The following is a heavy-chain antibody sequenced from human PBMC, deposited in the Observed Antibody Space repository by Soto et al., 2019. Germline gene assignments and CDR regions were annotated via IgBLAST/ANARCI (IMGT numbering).Heavy chain of an antibody. Sequence: ASETLSLTCTVSGGSISSGDYYWSWIRQPPGKGLEWIGYIYYSGSTYYNPSLKSRVTISVDTSKNQFSLKLSSVTAADTAVYYCARSIVVVPAAIIWFDPWGQGTLVTVSS. J-gene: IGHJ5*02. D-gene: IGHD2-2*01. CDR1: GGSISSGDYY. V-gene: IGHV4-30-4*01. CDR2: IYYSGST. CDR3: ARSIVVVPAAIIWFDP.